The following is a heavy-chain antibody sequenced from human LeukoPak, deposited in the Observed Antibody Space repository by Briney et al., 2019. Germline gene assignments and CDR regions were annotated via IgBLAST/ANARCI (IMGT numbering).Heavy chain of an antibody. J-gene: IGHJ6*03. V-gene: IGHV3-23*01. D-gene: IGHD5-12*01. CDR1: GFTFSGYA. CDR2: ISGSGGST. CDR3: AKGSRATAPYYYYYMDV. Sequence: PGGSLRLSCAASGFTFSGYAMTWVRQTPGKGLEWVSSISGSGGSTYYADSVRGRFTISRDNSKNTLYVQMDSLRAEDTAVYYCAKGSRATAPYYYYYMDVWGKGTTVTVS.